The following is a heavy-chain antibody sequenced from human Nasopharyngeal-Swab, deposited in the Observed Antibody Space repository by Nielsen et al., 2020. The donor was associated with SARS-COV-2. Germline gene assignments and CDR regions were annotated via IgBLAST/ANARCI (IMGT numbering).Heavy chain of an antibody. CDR3: ARGLSSYSSSTRWFDP. CDR2: INHSGST. D-gene: IGHD6-13*01. Sequence: SETLSPTCAVYGGSFSGYYWSWIRQPPGKGLEWIGEINHSGSTNYNPSLKSRVTISVDTSKNQFSLKLSSVTAADTAVYYCARGLSSYSSSTRWFDPWGQGTLVTVSS. V-gene: IGHV4-34*01. J-gene: IGHJ5*02. CDR1: GGSFSGYY.